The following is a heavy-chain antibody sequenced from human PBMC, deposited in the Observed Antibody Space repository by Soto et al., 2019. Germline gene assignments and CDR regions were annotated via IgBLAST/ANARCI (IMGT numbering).Heavy chain of an antibody. Sequence: EVQLLESGGGLVQPGGSLRLTCAASGFTFSSYAISWIHLSPGKGLEWVSVISGGGHNTYYTPSVKGRFTISRDDFKNTLYLQMNSLRTEDTAMYYCAKLRDFVVLPAGILDYWGPGTLVTVSS. CDR2: ISGGGHNT. D-gene: IGHD2-8*01. J-gene: IGHJ4*02. CDR1: GFTFSSYA. V-gene: IGHV3-23*01. CDR3: AKLRDFVVLPAGILDY.